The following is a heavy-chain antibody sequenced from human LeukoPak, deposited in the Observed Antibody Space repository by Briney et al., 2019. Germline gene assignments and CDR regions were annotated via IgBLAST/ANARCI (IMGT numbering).Heavy chain of an antibody. CDR3: ARHLSTGNYYFDY. CDR1: GGSISSSSYY. Sequence: SETLSLTCTVSGGSISSSSYYWGWIRQPPGKGLEWIGGIYYSGSTYYNPSLKSRVTISVDTSKNQFSLKLSSVTAADTAVYYCARHLSTGNYYFDYWGQGTLVTVSS. D-gene: IGHD1-7*01. CDR2: IYYSGST. J-gene: IGHJ4*02. V-gene: IGHV4-39*01.